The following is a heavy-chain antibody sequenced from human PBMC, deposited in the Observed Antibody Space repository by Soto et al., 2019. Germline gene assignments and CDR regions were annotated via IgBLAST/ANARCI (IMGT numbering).Heavy chain of an antibody. CDR3: ARAELGADAFDI. Sequence: EVQLVESGGGLVKPGGSLRLSCAASGFTFSSYSMNWVRQAPGKGLEWVSSISSSSSYIYYAGSVKGRFTISRDNAKKSRYLQMNSLSAEDTAVYYSARAELGADAFDIWGQGRMVTVPS. J-gene: IGHJ3*02. D-gene: IGHD7-27*01. CDR2: ISSSSSYI. V-gene: IGHV3-21*01. CDR1: GFTFSSYS.